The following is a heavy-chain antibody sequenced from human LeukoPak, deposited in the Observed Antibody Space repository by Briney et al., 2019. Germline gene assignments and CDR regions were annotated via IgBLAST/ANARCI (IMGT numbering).Heavy chain of an antibody. D-gene: IGHD2-15*01. V-gene: IGHV4-59*01. CDR2: IYYSGST. CDR3: ARVPLGIVDALDI. Sequence: SETLSLTCTVSGGSISSYYWSWIRQPPGKGLEWIGYIYYSGSTNYNPSLKSRVTISVDTSKNQFSLKLSSVTAADTAVYYCARVPLGIVDALDIWGQGTMVTVSS. CDR1: GGSISSYY. J-gene: IGHJ3*02.